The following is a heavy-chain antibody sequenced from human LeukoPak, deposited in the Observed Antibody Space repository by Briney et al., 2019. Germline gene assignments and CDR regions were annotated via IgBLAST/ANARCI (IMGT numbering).Heavy chain of an antibody. V-gene: IGHV4-39*01. Sequence: SETLSLTCTVSGGSISSSSYYWGWIRQPPGKGLEWIGSIYYSGSTYYNPSLKSRVTISVDTSKSQFSLKLSSVTAADTAVYYCARLSSGSYTVDYWGQGTLVTVSS. CDR1: GGSISSSSYY. CDR3: ARLSSGSYTVDY. CDR2: IYYSGST. J-gene: IGHJ4*02. D-gene: IGHD3-10*01.